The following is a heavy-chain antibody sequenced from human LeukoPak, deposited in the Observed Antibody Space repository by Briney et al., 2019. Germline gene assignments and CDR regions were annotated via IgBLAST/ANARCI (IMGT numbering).Heavy chain of an antibody. CDR2: INPNTGAT. CDR3: ERDGGSGSPYDF. J-gene: IGHJ4*02. V-gene: IGHV1-2*02. Sequence: ASVKVSCKASGYTFTHYFAHWVRQAPGQGLQWMGWINPNTGATSYPQKFQGRVTITRDTSISTAYMELRSLRSDDTAIYYCERDGGSGSPYDFWGQGTLVTVSS. D-gene: IGHD3-10*01. CDR1: GYTFTHYF.